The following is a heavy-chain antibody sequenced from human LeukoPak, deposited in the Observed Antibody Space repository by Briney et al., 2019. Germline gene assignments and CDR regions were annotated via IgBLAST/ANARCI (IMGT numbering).Heavy chain of an antibody. V-gene: IGHV4-61*08. D-gene: IGHD4-11*01. CDR3: ARRDYSNSCFDS. CDR1: GGSVSSGGYY. J-gene: IGHJ4*02. CDR2: IYYSGST. Sequence: PSETLSLTCTVSGGSVSSGGYYWSWIRQPPGKGLEWIGYIYYSGSTNYNPSLKSRVTISIDTSKNQFSLKLSSVTAADTAVYYCARRDYSNSCFDSWGQGTLVTVSS.